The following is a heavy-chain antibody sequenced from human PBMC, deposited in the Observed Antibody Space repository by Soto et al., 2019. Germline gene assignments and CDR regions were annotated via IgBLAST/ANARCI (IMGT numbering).Heavy chain of an antibody. J-gene: IGHJ5*02. CDR1: GFTFSSYG. CDR3: AKNHGWFDP. CDR2: ISYDGSNK. V-gene: IGHV3-30*18. Sequence: GGSLRLSCAASGFTFSSYGMHWVRQAPGKGLEWVAVISYDGSNKYYADSVKGRFTISRDNSKNTLYLQMNSLRAEDTAVYYCAKNHGWFDPWGQGTLVTVSS.